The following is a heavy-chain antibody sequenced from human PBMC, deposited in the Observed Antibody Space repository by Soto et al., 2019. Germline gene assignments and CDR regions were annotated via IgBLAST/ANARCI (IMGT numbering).Heavy chain of an antibody. Sequence: QVQLQESGPGLVKPSQTLSLTCTVSGGSISSGGYYWSWIRQHPGKALAWIGYIYYSGSTYYNPSLESRVTISVDTPKNQFFLERSSVTAADTAVYYCARVGRYFDWLALYGFVPWGQGTLVTVSA. CDR3: ARVGRYFDWLALYGFVP. J-gene: IGHJ5*02. CDR2: IYYSGST. V-gene: IGHV4-31*03. D-gene: IGHD3-9*01. CDR1: GGSISSGGYY.